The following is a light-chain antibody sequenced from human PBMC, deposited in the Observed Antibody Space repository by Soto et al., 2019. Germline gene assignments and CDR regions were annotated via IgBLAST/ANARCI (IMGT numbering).Light chain of an antibody. CDR3: LSYDSSLSGVV. CDR2: GNS. J-gene: IGLJ2*01. Sequence: QSVLTQPPSVSGAPAQRVTISCTGSSSNIGAGYDVHWYQQLPGTAPKLLIYGNSNRPSGVPDRFSGSKSGTSASLAITGLQAEDEADYYCLSYDSSLSGVVFGGGTKLTVL. CDR1: SSNIGAGYD. V-gene: IGLV1-40*01.